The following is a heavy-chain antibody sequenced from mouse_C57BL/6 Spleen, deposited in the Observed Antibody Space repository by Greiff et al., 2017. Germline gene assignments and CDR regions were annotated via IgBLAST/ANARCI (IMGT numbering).Heavy chain of an antibody. D-gene: IGHD2-2*01. J-gene: IGHJ4*01. CDR2: ISNGGGST. V-gene: IGHV5-12*01. CDR3: ASLYGYDDGYYYAIDY. Sequence: EVKLVESGGGLVQPGGSLKLSCAASGFTFSDYYMYWVRQTPEKRLEWVAYISNGGGSTYYPDTVKGRFTISRDNAKNTLYLQMSRLKSEDTAMYYCASLYGYDDGYYYAIDYWGQGTSVTVSS. CDR1: GFTFSDYY.